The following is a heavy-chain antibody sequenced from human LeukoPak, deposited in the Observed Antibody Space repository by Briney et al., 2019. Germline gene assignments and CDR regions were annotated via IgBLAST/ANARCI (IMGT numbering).Heavy chain of an antibody. V-gene: IGHV4-31*11. CDR3: ATGNDFYYRYFDC. CDR2: IHYSGST. D-gene: IGHD3/OR15-3a*01. CDR1: GGSISSGDYY. J-gene: IGHJ4*02. Sequence: SETLSLTCAVPGGSISSGDYYWTWIRQHPGKGLEWIGYIHYSGSTYYNPSLKSRITMSVDTSNNQFSLKLSSVTAADTAVYYCATGNDFYYRYFDCWGQGTLVTVSS.